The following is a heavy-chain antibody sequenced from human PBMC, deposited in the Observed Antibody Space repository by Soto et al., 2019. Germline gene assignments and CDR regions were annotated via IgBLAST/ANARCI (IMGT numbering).Heavy chain of an antibody. CDR3: ARGRYGAY. CDR1: GYAFTTYG. Sequence: QVHLVQSGAEVKKPGASVKVSCKGSGYAFTTYGITWVRQAPGQGLEWRGWISAHKGNTNYAQKLRGRVTGTRATSTSTAYMELRSLRSDDTAVYYCARGRYGAYWGQGALVTVSS. D-gene: IGHD3-10*01. J-gene: IGHJ4*02. CDR2: ISAHKGNT. V-gene: IGHV1-18*01.